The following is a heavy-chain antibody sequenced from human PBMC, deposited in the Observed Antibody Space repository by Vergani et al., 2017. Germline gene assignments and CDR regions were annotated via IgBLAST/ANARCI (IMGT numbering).Heavy chain of an antibody. CDR2: ISYDGSNK. J-gene: IGHJ3*02. Sequence: VQLVESGGGLVQPGGSLRLSCAASGFTFSAYWMSWVRQAPGKGLEWVAVISYDGSNKYYADSVKGRFTISRDNSKNTLYLQMNSLRAEDTAVYYCARDGPALRFLEWLPEAFDIWGQGTMVTVSS. CDR1: GFTFSAYW. V-gene: IGHV3-30*03. D-gene: IGHD3-3*01. CDR3: ARDGPALRFLEWLPEAFDI.